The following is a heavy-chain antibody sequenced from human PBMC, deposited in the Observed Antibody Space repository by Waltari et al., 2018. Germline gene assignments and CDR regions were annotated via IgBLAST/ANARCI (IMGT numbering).Heavy chain of an antibody. J-gene: IGHJ4*02. CDR2: VDHRGNA. Sequence: QVQLQQWGAGLLKPSETLSLTCAVYGGPFSGYYWSWIRQPPGKGLEWIGEVDHRGNANYSPSLKSPATISVDTSKKQFSLTLTSVTAADTAVYYCARDARDWEAVANTYFDSWGQGTLVAVSS. CDR3: ARDARDWEAVANTYFDS. CDR1: GGPFSGYY. V-gene: IGHV4-34*02. D-gene: IGHD6-19*01.